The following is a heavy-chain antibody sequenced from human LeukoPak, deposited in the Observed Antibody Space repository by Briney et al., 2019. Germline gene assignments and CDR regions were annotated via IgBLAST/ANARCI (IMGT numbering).Heavy chain of an antibody. V-gene: IGHV4-38-2*02. CDR3: ARHYLYDTSGDGTYYFDY. D-gene: IGHD3-22*01. Sequence: SSEILSLTCIVSGYSINSGYHWGWIRQPPGKGLEWIGSIYHSGSTYYNPSLKSRVTISIDTSKNQFSLKLSSVTAADTAVYYCARHYLYDTSGDGTYYFDYWGQGTLVTVSS. CDR1: GYSINSGYH. J-gene: IGHJ4*02. CDR2: IYHSGST.